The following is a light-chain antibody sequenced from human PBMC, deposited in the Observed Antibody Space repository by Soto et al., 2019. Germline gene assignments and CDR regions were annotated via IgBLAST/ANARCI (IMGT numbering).Light chain of an antibody. CDR3: SSYTTRNTEV. CDR1: SSDVGAFNY. Sequence: QSALTQPASVSGSPGQSITISCIGTSSDVGAFNYVSWYQHHPGKAPKLIIYDVTDRPSGVFTRFSASKSGNTASLTISGLQAEDEADYYCSSYTTRNTEVFGTGTKVTVL. J-gene: IGLJ1*01. V-gene: IGLV2-14*03. CDR2: DVT.